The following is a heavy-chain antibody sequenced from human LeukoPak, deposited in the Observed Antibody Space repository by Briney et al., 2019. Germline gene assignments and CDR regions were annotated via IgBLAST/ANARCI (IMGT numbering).Heavy chain of an antibody. Sequence: GESLKIFCWGSGYSTTDQWISWVRHMSGKGLEFMGIIYPSGCDTRLSPPFQGQVTISADRSISTAYLQWSSLEASDSAIYYCARATGDNYPYFDYWGQGTLVTVSS. D-gene: IGHD1-1*01. J-gene: IGHJ4*02. V-gene: IGHV5-51*01. CDR2: IYPSGCDT. CDR3: ARATGDNYPYFDY. CDR1: GYSTTDQW.